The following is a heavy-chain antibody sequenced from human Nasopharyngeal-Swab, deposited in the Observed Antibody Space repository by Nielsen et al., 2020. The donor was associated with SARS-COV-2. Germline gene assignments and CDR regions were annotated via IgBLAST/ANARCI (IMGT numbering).Heavy chain of an antibody. D-gene: IGHD6-13*01. Sequence: GGSLRLSCALSGFTVSSNYMSWVRQAPGKGLEWVSIICSGGSTYYVDSVKGRFTISRDNSKNTLYLQMNSLRAEDTAVYYCARDSKIPRVAAPGTYYWGQGTLVTVSS. J-gene: IGHJ4*01. V-gene: IGHV3-53*01. CDR2: ICSGGST. CDR3: ARDSKIPRVAAPGTYY. CDR1: GFTVSSNY.